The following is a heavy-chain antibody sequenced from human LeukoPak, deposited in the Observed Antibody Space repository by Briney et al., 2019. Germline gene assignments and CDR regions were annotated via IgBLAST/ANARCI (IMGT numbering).Heavy chain of an antibody. V-gene: IGHV3-11*04. CDR1: GFTLHGYY. D-gene: IGHD5-18*01. J-gene: IGHJ4*02. Sequence: GRSLRLSCPAAGFTLHGYYMNWVRQAPGERMEGVSYIRSSGYTKNYADSVKGRFTISRDNAKNSLYLHMNSLRAEDTAVYYCARTPETGNSYGYSGDFDYWGQGTLVTVSS. CDR2: IRSSGYTK. CDR3: ARTPETGNSYGYSGDFDY.